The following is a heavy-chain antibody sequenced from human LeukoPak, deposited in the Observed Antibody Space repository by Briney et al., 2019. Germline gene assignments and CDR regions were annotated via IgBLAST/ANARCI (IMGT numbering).Heavy chain of an antibody. V-gene: IGHV4-30-4*07. Sequence: SETLSLTCAVSGGSISSNAYSWSWIRQPPGKALEWIGYIYYSGSAYYNPSLKTRVKISVDTSKNQFSLKLSSVTAADTAVYYCARENVGTVAGTFDPWGQGTLVTVSS. CDR2: IYYSGSA. CDR3: ARENVGTVAGTFDP. CDR1: GGSISSNAYS. D-gene: IGHD6-13*01. J-gene: IGHJ5*02.